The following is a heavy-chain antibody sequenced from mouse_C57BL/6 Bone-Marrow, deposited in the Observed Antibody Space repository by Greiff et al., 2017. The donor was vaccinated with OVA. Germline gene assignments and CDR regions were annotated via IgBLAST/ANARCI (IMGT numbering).Heavy chain of an antibody. Sequence: EVQLVESGGGLVKPGGSLKLSCAASGFTFSDYGMHWVRQAPEKGLEWVAYISSGSSTIYYADTVKGRFTIAIDNAKNTLFLQMTSLRSEDAAMYYCARGRLRGDYFDYWGQGTTLTVSS. J-gene: IGHJ2*01. CDR1: GFTFSDYG. CDR2: ISSGSSTI. CDR3: ARGRLRGDYFDY. D-gene: IGHD2-4*01. V-gene: IGHV5-17*01.